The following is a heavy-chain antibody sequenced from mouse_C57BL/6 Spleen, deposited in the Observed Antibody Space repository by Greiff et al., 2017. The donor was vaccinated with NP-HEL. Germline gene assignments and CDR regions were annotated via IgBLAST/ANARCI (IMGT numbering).Heavy chain of an antibody. J-gene: IGHJ4*01. Sequence: EVKLMESGGGLVKPGGSLKLSCAASGFTFSDYGMHWVRQAPEKGLEWVAYISSGSSTIYYADTVKGRFTISRDNAKNTLFLQMTSLRSEDTAMYYCATGTGAMDYWGQGTSVTVSS. CDR2: ISSGSSTI. CDR3: ATGTGAMDY. CDR1: GFTFSDYG. V-gene: IGHV5-17*01. D-gene: IGHD4-1*01.